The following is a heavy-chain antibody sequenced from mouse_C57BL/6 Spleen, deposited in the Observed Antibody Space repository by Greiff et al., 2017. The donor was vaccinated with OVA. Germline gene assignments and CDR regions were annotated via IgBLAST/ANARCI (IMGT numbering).Heavy chain of an antibody. D-gene: IGHD3-3*01. CDR3: ARGDDWFAY. J-gene: IGHJ3*01. CDR1: GYTFTSYT. V-gene: IGHV1-4*01. CDR2: INPSSGYT. Sequence: VKLVESGAELARPGASVKMSCKASGYTFTSYTMHWVKQRPGQGLEWIGYINPSSGYTKYNQKFKDKATLTADKSSSTAYMQLSSLTSEDSAVYYCARGDDWFAYWGQGTLVTVSA.